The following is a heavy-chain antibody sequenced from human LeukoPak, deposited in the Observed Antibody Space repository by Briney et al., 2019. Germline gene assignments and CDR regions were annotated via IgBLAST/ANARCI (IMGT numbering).Heavy chain of an antibody. Sequence: ASVKVSCKASGYTFTGYYMHWVRQAPGQGLEWMGWINPNSGGTNYAQKFQGRVTMTRDTSISTAYMELSRLRSDDTAVYYRASIGYCSSTSCYNPDYWGQGTLVTVSS. V-gene: IGHV1-2*02. CDR3: ASIGYCSSTSCYNPDY. CDR1: GYTFTGYY. CDR2: INPNSGGT. J-gene: IGHJ4*02. D-gene: IGHD2-2*02.